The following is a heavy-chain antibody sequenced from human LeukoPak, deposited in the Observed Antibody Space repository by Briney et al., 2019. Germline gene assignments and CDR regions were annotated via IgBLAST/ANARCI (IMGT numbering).Heavy chain of an antibody. V-gene: IGHV1-18*01. CDR3: ARSFRFLWFGEGGDY. J-gene: IGHJ4*02. Sequence: ASVKVSCKASGYTFTSYGISWVRQAPGQGLEWMGWISAYNGNTNYAQKLQGRVTMTTDTSTSTAYMELRSLRSDDTAVYYCARSFRFLWFGEGGDYWGQGTLVTVPS. CDR2: ISAYNGNT. D-gene: IGHD3-10*01. CDR1: GYTFTSYG.